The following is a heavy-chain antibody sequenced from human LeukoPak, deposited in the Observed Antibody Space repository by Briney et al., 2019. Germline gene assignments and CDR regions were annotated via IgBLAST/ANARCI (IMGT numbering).Heavy chain of an antibody. V-gene: IGHV4-31*03. Sequence: SQTLSLTCTVSGGSISSGGYYWSWIRQQPGKGLEWIGYIYYSGSTYYNPSLKSRVTISVDTSKNQFSLKLSSVTAADTAVYYCARDGNYDILTGYYRGFDPWGQGTLVTVSP. CDR1: GGSISSGGYY. CDR2: IYYSGST. J-gene: IGHJ5*02. D-gene: IGHD3-9*01. CDR3: ARDGNYDILTGYYRGFDP.